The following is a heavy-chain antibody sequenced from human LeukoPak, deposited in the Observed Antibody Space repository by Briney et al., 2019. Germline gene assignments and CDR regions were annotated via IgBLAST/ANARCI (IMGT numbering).Heavy chain of an antibody. Sequence: GGSLRLSCAASGFTFSDYYMSWIRQAPGKGLEWVSYISGSGTTLYSADSLKGRFTVSRDNAKNSLYLQMSSLRAEDTAVYYCARRTGHSYFDHWGQGALVTVSS. CDR2: ISGSGTTL. D-gene: IGHD1-14*01. V-gene: IGHV3-11*01. J-gene: IGHJ4*02. CDR1: GFTFSDYY. CDR3: ARRTGHSYFDH.